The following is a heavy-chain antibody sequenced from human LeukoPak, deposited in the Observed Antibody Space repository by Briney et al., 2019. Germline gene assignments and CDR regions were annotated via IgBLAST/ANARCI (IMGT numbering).Heavy chain of an antibody. D-gene: IGHD6-6*01. CDR1: GFTFSRYW. V-gene: IGHV3-7*05. J-gene: IGHJ4*02. CDR3: ARGDEYSSSP. CDR2: IKQDGSKK. Sequence: GGSLRLSCAASGFTFSRYWMTWVRQAPGKGLEWVANIKQDGSKKYYVDSVKGRFTISRDNVKNSLYLQMNSLRAEDTAVYYCARGDEYSSSPWGQGTLVTVSS.